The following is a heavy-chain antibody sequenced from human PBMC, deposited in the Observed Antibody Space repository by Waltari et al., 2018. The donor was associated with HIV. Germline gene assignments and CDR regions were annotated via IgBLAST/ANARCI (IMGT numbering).Heavy chain of an antibody. D-gene: IGHD1-26*01. CDR3: AKYSGSYWGAHNWFDP. J-gene: IGHJ5*02. V-gene: IGHV3-7*01. CDR1: GLHLRPVV. CDR2: IEQDGSEK. Sequence: EVQLVESGGGFVKPGGSLRLSCVSSGLHLRPVVNAGHAQAHGKGLEGVTNIEQDGSEKHYADSVRGRFTISRDNTKNSLYLQMNSLRAEDTAVYYCAKYSGSYWGAHNWFDPWGQGTLVTVSS.